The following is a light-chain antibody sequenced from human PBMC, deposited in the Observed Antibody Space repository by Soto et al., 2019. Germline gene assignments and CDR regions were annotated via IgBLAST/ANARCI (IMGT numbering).Light chain of an antibody. CDR3: QQRNNWPFT. V-gene: IGKV3-11*01. CDR1: QSVSSS. CDR2: DAS. Sequence: EIVLTQSPATLSLSPGEIATLSCRASQSVSSSLGWYQQKPGQAPRLLVYDASNRATGIPARFSGSGSGTDFTLTISSLEPEDFAVYYWQQRNNWPFTFGQGTKLEIK. J-gene: IGKJ2*01.